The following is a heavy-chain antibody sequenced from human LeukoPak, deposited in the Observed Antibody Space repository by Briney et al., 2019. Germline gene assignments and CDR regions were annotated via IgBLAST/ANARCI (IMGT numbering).Heavy chain of an antibody. J-gene: IGHJ5*02. Sequence: ASVKVSCKASGYTFTDYHMHWVRQAPGQGLEWMGLINPNSGGTNYAQKFQGRVSMTRDTSISTAYMELSRLRSDDTAVYYCARNTINWFDPWGQGVLVTVSS. V-gene: IGHV1-2*02. D-gene: IGHD5-24*01. CDR3: ARNTINWFDP. CDR1: GYTFTDYH. CDR2: INPNSGGT.